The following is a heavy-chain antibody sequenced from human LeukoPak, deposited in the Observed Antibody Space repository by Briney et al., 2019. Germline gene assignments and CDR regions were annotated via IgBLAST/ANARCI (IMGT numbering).Heavy chain of an antibody. D-gene: IGHD6-13*01. Sequence: IPGGSLRLSCAASGFTFSDYYMSWIRRAPGKGLEWVSYISSSGSTIYYADSVKGRFTISRDNAKNSLYLQMNSLRAEDTAVYYCARSIAAAGYLHYYYYYMDVWGKGTTVTVSS. CDR2: ISSSGSTI. CDR3: ARSIAAAGYLHYYYYYMDV. V-gene: IGHV3-11*01. J-gene: IGHJ6*03. CDR1: GFTFSDYY.